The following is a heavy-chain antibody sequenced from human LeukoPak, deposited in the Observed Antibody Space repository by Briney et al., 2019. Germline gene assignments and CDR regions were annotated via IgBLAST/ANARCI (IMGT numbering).Heavy chain of an antibody. V-gene: IGHV4-59*01. CDR1: GGSISSYY. CDR3: ARTAGSRSYYYYGMDV. J-gene: IGHJ6*02. Sequence: SETLSLTCTVSGGSISSYYWSWIRQPPGKGLEWIGYIYYSGSTNYNTSLKSRVTISVDTSKNQFSLKLSSVTAADTAVYYCARTAGSRSYYYYGMDVWGQGTTVTVSS. D-gene: IGHD6-19*01. CDR2: IYYSGST.